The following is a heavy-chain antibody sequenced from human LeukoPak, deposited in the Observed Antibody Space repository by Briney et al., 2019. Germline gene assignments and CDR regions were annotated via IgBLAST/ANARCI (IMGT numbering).Heavy chain of an antibody. CDR3: AARHSEPYCSSTSCSGGAFDI. J-gene: IGHJ3*02. CDR1: RGTFSSYA. Sequence: GASVKVSCKASRGTFSSYAISWVRQAPGQGLEWMGGIIPIFGTANYAQKFQGRVTITTDESTSTAYMELSSLRSEDTAVYYCAARHSEPYCSSTSCSGGAFDIWGQGTMVTVSS. D-gene: IGHD2-2*01. CDR2: IIPIFGTA. V-gene: IGHV1-69*05.